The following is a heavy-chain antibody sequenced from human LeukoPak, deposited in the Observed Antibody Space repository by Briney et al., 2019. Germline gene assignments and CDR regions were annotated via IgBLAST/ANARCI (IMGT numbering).Heavy chain of an antibody. V-gene: IGHV3-30*02. J-gene: IGHJ6*03. CDR1: GFTFSDYY. Sequence: PGGSLRLSCAASGFTFSDYYMNWIRQAPGKGLEWVAFIRYDGSNKYYADSVKGRFTISRDNSKNTLYLQMNSLRAEDTAVYYCAKDLIVVVPAAIRIFEEYYYYYMDVWGKGTTVTVSS. D-gene: IGHD2-2*01. CDR3: AKDLIVVVPAAIRIFEEYYYYYMDV. CDR2: IRYDGSNK.